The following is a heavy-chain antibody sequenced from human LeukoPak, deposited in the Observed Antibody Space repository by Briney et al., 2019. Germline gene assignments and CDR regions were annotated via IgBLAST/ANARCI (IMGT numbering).Heavy chain of an antibody. J-gene: IGHJ4*02. Sequence: ASVKVSCKASGYTFTSYDINWVRQATGQGLEWMGWMNPNSGNTGYAQKFQGRVTMTRDTSTSTVYMELSNLRSEDSAVYYCVRGGNGDYVFWGQGTLVTVSS. D-gene: IGHD4-17*01. CDR2: MNPNSGNT. V-gene: IGHV1-8*01. CDR3: VRGGNGDYVF. CDR1: GYTFTSYD.